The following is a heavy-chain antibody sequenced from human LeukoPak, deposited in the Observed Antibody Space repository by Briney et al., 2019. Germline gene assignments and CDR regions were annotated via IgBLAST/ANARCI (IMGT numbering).Heavy chain of an antibody. Sequence: GRSLRLSCAASGFTFSSYGMHWVRQAPGKGLEWVAVIWYDGSNKYYADSVKGRFTISRDNSKNTLYLQMNSLRAEDTAAYYCARIVGAHRGYFDYWGQGTLVTVSS. V-gene: IGHV3-33*01. D-gene: IGHD1-26*01. CDR2: IWYDGSNK. CDR1: GFTFSSYG. J-gene: IGHJ4*02. CDR3: ARIVGAHRGYFDY.